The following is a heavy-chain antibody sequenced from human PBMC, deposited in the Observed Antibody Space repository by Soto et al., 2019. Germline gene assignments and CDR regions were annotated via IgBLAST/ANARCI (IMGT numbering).Heavy chain of an antibody. CDR1: GGSFSGYY. V-gene: IGHV4-34*01. D-gene: IGHD2-15*01. Sequence: QVQLQQWGAGLLKPSETLSLTCAVYGGSFSGYYWSWIRQPPGKGLEWIGEINHSGSTNYNPSLKSRVTISVDTSKNQFSLKLSSVTAADTAVYYCARGKNIVVVVAATQNWFDPWGQGTLVTVSS. CDR3: ARGKNIVVVVAATQNWFDP. CDR2: INHSGST. J-gene: IGHJ5*02.